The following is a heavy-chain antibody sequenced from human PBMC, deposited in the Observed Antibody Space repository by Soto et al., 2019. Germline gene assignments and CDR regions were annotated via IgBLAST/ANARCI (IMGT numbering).Heavy chain of an antibody. CDR2: IYYSGST. J-gene: IGHJ5*02. Sequence: PSETLSLTCTVSGGSISSGGYYWSWIRQHPGKGLEWIGYIYYSGSTYYNPSLKSRVTISVDTSKNQFSLKLSSVTAADTAVYYCARSDIVVVVAASRPGRFDPWVQGTLVTVSS. CDR3: ARSDIVVVVAASRPGRFDP. CDR1: GGSISSGGYY. V-gene: IGHV4-31*03. D-gene: IGHD2-15*01.